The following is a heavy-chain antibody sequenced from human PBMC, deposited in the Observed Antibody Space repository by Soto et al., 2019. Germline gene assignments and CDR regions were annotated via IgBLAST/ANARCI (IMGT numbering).Heavy chain of an antibody. D-gene: IGHD3-10*01. J-gene: IGHJ4*02. Sequence: LRLSCAASGFSFSNAWLSWVRQAPGKGLEWVGRIKSRADGGTTDYTAPVKGRFAISRDDSKNTLYLQMNSLKTEDTAVYYCTTGSTSTKNYWGQGTLVTVSS. CDR3: TTGSTSTKNY. CDR2: IKSRADGGTT. V-gene: IGHV3-15*01. CDR1: GFSFSNAW.